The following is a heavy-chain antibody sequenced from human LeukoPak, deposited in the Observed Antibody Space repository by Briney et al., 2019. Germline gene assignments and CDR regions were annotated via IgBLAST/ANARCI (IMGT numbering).Heavy chain of an antibody. CDR3: ARVDSPVSYYDFWSGYTSQFDY. D-gene: IGHD3-3*01. J-gene: IGHJ4*02. Sequence: ASVKVSCKASGYTFTSYGISWVRQSPGQGLEWMGWIRAYNGNTNYAQKLQGRVTMTTDTSTSTAYMELRSLRSDDTAVYYCARVDSPVSYYDFWSGYTSQFDYWGQGTLVTVSS. CDR1: GYTFTSYG. V-gene: IGHV1-18*01. CDR2: IRAYNGNT.